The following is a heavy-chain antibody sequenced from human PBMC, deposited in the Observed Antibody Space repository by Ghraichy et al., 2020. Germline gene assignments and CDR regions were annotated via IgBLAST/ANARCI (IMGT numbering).Heavy chain of an antibody. V-gene: IGHV3-48*02. D-gene: IGHD2-8*01. Sequence: GGSLRLSCAASGYTFSSYSISWVRQAPGKGLEWITFIGTSGSPIYYADSVRGRFTISRDNARNLLSLQMTGLRDGDTALYYCARTGLENAFDWWGQGTLVVVSA. CDR3: ARTGLENAFDW. J-gene: IGHJ4*02. CDR2: IGTSGSPI. CDR1: GYTFSSYS.